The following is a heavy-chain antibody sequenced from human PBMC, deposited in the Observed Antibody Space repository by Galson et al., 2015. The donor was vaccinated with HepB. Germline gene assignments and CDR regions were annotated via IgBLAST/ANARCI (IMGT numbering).Heavy chain of an antibody. Sequence: TLSLTCTVSDGSISSGGYYWSWIRQHPGKGLEWIGYIYYSGSTYYNPSLKSRVTISVDTSKNQFSLKLSSVTGADTAVYYCARERPFGELLGLTYYYGMDVWGQGTMVTVSS. J-gene: IGHJ6*02. CDR2: IYYSGST. D-gene: IGHD3-16*01. V-gene: IGHV4-31*03. CDR1: DGSISSGGYY. CDR3: ARERPFGELLGLTYYYGMDV.